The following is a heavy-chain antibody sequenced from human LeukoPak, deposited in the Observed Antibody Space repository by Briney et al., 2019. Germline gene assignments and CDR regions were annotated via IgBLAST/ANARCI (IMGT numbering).Heavy chain of an antibody. CDR1: GFTFSSYA. CDR2: ISGSGDNT. Sequence: PGGSLRLSCAASGFTFSSYAMSWVRQVPGKGLEWVSVISGSGDNTYYADSVKGRFTISRDNSKNMLYLQMNSLRAEDTAVYYCAKWKYSNSGTEDYWGQGTLVTVSS. D-gene: IGHD6-6*01. J-gene: IGHJ4*02. CDR3: AKWKYSNSGTEDY. V-gene: IGHV3-23*01.